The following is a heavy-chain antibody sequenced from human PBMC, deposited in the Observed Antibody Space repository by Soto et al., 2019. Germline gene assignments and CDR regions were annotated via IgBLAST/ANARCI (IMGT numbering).Heavy chain of an antibody. CDR2: INPNSGGT. D-gene: IGHD3-22*01. CDR1: GYTFTGYY. J-gene: IGHJ4*02. Sequence: QVQLVQSGAEVKKPGASVKVSCKASGYTFTGYYMHWVRQAPGQGLEWMGWINPNSGGTNYAQKFQGRVTMTRDTSISTAYMELSRLRSDDTAVYYCARVVGELIYYDSSGYNDYWGQGTLVTVSS. V-gene: IGHV1-2*02. CDR3: ARVVGELIYYDSSGYNDY.